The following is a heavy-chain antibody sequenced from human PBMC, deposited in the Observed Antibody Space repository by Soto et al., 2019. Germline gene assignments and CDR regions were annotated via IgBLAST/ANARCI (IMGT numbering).Heavy chain of an antibody. D-gene: IGHD3-22*01. CDR3: ARTYDSNGYANEFDS. V-gene: IGHV4-59*12. J-gene: IGHJ4*02. Sequence: QVVLQESGPGLVKPSETLSLTCSVSGRSITSYYWSWVRQPPGKGLEWIGYIYDNGITSQNPSLKSRVTMSADTSQNQFSLKLTSVTGADPAVYFCARTYDSNGYANEFDSWGQGILVTVTS. CDR1: GRSITSYY. CDR2: IYDNGIT.